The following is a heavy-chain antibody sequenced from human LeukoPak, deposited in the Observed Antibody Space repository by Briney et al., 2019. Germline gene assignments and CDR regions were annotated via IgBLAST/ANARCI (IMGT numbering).Heavy chain of an antibody. J-gene: IGHJ4*02. CDR3: ARDHYGDYVSDY. CDR1: GGSISSSSYY. V-gene: IGHV4-39*07. Sequence: MPSETLSLTCTVSGGSISSSSYYWGWIRQPPGKGLEWIGSIYYSGSTYYNPSLKSRVTISVDTSKNQFSLKLSSVTAADTAVYYCARDHYGDYVSDYWGQGTLVTVSS. D-gene: IGHD4-17*01. CDR2: IYYSGST.